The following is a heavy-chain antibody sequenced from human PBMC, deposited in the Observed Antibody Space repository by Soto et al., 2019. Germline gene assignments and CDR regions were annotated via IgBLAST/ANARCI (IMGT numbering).Heavy chain of an antibody. CDR3: ARHNWNDPTDAFDI. CDR1: GGSISSYY. D-gene: IGHD1-1*01. J-gene: IGHJ3*02. V-gene: IGHV4-59*08. Sequence: SETLSLTCTVSGGSISSYYWSWIRQPPGKGLEWIGYIYYSGSTNYNPSLKSRVTISVDTSKNQFSLKLSSVTAADTAVYYCARHNWNDPTDAFDIWGQGTMVTVSS. CDR2: IYYSGST.